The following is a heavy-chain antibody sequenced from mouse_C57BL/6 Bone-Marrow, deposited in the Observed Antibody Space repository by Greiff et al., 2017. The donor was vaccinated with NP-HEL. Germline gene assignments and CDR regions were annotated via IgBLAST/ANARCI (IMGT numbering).Heavy chain of an antibody. V-gene: IGHV3-6*01. Sequence: EVKLQESGPGLVKPSQSLSLTCSVTGYSITSGYYWNWIRQFPGNKLEWMGYISYDGSNNYNPSLKNRISITRDTSKNQFFLKLNSVTTEDTATYYCASDGYYLFDYWGQGTLVTVSA. D-gene: IGHD2-3*01. CDR3: ASDGYYLFDY. J-gene: IGHJ3*01. CDR2: ISYDGSN. CDR1: GYSITSGYY.